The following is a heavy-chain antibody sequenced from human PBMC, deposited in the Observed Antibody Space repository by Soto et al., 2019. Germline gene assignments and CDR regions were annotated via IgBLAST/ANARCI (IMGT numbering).Heavy chain of an antibody. CDR1: GYTFTSYG. Sequence: QVQLVQSGAEVKKPGASVKVSCKASGYTFTSYGISWVRQAPGQGLEWMGWISAYNGNTNYAQKLQGRVTINTGTSTSTAYMELRSLSSDDTAVYYCARYVMGFGEFYFDRWGRGTLVTVSS. V-gene: IGHV1-18*01. CDR3: ARYVMGFGEFYFDR. CDR2: ISAYNGNT. J-gene: IGHJ2*01. D-gene: IGHD3-10*01.